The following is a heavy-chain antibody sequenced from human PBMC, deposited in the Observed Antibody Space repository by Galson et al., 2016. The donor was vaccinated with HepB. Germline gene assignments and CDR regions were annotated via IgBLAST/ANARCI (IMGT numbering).Heavy chain of an antibody. D-gene: IGHD1-14*01. CDR2: ISTYIRST. Sequence: SVKVSCKASGYSFTGYGIGWVRQAPGQGLEWVGWISTYIRSTKYAQKLQGRVIMTTDTSTSTACMELRGLRSDDTAIYYCARTWSRSTTGARRSRSYYFDRWSQGSPITVTS. CDR3: ARTWSRSTTGARRSRSYYFDR. J-gene: IGHJ4*02. V-gene: IGHV1-18*01. CDR1: GYSFTGYG.